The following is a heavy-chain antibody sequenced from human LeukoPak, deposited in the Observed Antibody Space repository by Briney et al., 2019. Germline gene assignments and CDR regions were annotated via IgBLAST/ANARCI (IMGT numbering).Heavy chain of an antibody. J-gene: IGHJ4*02. D-gene: IGHD1-26*01. CDR1: GFTFSAYA. CDR3: ARSSILGSTWAPLDY. Sequence: PGGPLRLSCAASGFTFSAYAIYWVRQAPGKGLEWVAVISYDGSNKWYADSVKGRFTISRDNSKNTVYLQMNSLRAEDTALYHCARSSILGSTWAPLDYWGQGSLVTVSS. CDR2: ISYDGSNK. V-gene: IGHV3-30-3*01.